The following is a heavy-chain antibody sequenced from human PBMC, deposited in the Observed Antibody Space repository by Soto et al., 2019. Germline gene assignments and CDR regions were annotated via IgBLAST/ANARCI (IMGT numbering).Heavy chain of an antibody. V-gene: IGHV1-69*13. CDR3: ARDRNSRAMTTVITYNWFDP. D-gene: IGHD4-4*01. Sequence: SVKVSCKASGGTFSSYAISWVRQAPGQGLEWMGGIIPIFGTANYAQKFQGRVTITADESTSTAYMELSSLRSEDTAVYYCARDRNSRAMTTVITYNWFDPWGQGTLVTVSS. CDR2: IIPIFGTA. CDR1: GGTFSSYA. J-gene: IGHJ5*02.